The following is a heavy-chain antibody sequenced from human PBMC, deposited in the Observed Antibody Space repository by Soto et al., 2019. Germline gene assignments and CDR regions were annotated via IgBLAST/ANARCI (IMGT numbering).Heavy chain of an antibody. J-gene: IGHJ3*02. Sequence: RGYLRHSCAASGFTFSNAWMNWVRQAPGKGLEWVGRIKSKTDGGTTDYAAPVKGRFTISRDDSKNTLYLQMNSLKTEDPAVYYCTTPNYGGKLQWVFDIWGQGIMVTVSS. V-gene: IGHV3-15*07. CDR1: GFTFSNAW. CDR2: IKSKTDGGTT. D-gene: IGHD4-17*01. CDR3: TTPNYGGKLQWVFDI.